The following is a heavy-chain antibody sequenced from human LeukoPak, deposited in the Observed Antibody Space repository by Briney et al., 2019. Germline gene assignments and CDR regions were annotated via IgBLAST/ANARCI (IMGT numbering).Heavy chain of an antibody. V-gene: IGHV1-46*01. CDR2: INPSGGST. CDR3: ARDPDSREGIAAAGTIGN. CDR1: GYTFTSYY. J-gene: IGHJ4*02. Sequence: GASVKVSCKASGYTFTSYYMHWVRQAPGQGLEWMGIINPSGGSTSYAQKFQGRVTMARDTSTSTVYMELCSLRSEDTAVYYCARDPDSREGIAAAGTIGNWGQGTLVTVSS. D-gene: IGHD6-13*01.